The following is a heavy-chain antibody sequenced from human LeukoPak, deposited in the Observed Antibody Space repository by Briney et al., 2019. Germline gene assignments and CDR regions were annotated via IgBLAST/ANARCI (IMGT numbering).Heavy chain of an antibody. Sequence: GGSLRLSCAASEISFSSSWMHWVRQGPGKGLVWVSRVNSDGTRTNYADSVKGRFAISRDNAKNTMYLQMNSLRAEDTAVYYCARFETVAAKPFEYWGQGALVTVSS. CDR2: VNSDGTRT. J-gene: IGHJ4*02. CDR1: EISFSSSW. D-gene: IGHD6-19*01. V-gene: IGHV3-74*01. CDR3: ARFETVAAKPFEY.